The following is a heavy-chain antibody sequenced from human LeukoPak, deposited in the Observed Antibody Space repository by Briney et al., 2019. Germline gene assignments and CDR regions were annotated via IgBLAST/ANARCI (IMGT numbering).Heavy chain of an antibody. D-gene: IGHD3-22*01. CDR1: GDSINSGNSY. J-gene: IGHJ4*02. V-gene: IGHV4-39*07. Sequence: PSETLSLTCTVSGDSINSGNSYWNWIRQPPGKGLEWIGEINHSGGTNYNPSLKSRVTISVDTSKNQFSLKLSSVTAADTAMYYCARYSGYYLSYFDYWGQGILVTVSS. CDR3: ARYSGYYLSYFDY. CDR2: INHSGGT.